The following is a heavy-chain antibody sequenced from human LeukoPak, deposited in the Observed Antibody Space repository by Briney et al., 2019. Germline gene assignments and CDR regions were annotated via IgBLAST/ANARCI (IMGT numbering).Heavy chain of an antibody. V-gene: IGHV4-59*01. CDR3: ARRGDYGDNWFDP. CDR2: IYYSGST. D-gene: IGHD4-17*01. CDR1: GGFISSYY. Sequence: SETLSLTCTVSGGFISSYYWSWIRQPPGKGLEWIGYIYYSGSTNYNPSLKSRVTISVDTSKNQFSLKLSSVTAADTAVYYCARRGDYGDNWFDPWGQGTLVTVSS. J-gene: IGHJ5*02.